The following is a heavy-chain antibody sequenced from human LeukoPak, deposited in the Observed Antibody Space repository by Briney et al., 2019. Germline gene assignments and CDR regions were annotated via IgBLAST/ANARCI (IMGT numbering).Heavy chain of an antibody. Sequence: PGGSLRLSCAASGFSFNTCAMSWVRQAPGEGLEWVSTISGGGRSTDYADSVKGQFTISRDNSKNTLYLQMNSLRAEDTAVYYCARERYFDYWGQGTLVTVSS. V-gene: IGHV3-23*01. CDR1: GFSFNTCA. J-gene: IGHJ4*02. CDR2: ISGGGRST. CDR3: ARERYFDY.